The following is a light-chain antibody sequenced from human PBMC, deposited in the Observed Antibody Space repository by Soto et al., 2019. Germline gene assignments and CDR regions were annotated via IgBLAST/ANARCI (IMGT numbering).Light chain of an antibody. CDR2: DNN. J-gene: IGLJ1*01. Sequence: QSALTQPPSVSAAPGQKVTISCSGSSSNIGNNYVSWYQQLPGTAPKLLIYDNNKRPSGIPDRFSGSKSGTSATLGITGLQTGDEADYYCGTWDSSLSAGGFYVFGTGTKVTV. CDR1: SSNIGNNY. V-gene: IGLV1-51*01. CDR3: GTWDSSLSAGGFYV.